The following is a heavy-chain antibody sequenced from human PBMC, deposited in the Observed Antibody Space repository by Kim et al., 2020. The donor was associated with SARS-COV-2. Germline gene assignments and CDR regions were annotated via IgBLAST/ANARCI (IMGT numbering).Heavy chain of an antibody. V-gene: IGHV1-69*04. CDR1: GGTFSSYA. D-gene: IGHD5-18*01. Sequence: SVKVSCKASGGTFSSYAISWVRQAPGQGLEWMGRIIPILGIANYAQKFQGRVTITADKSTSTAYMELSSLRSEDTAVYYCARDLIASDTARNYYYYGMDVWGQGTTVTVSS. CDR2: IIPILGIA. CDR3: ARDLIASDTARNYYYYGMDV. J-gene: IGHJ6*02.